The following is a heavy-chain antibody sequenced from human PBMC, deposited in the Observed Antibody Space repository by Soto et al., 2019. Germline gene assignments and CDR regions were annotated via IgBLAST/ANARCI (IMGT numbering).Heavy chain of an antibody. V-gene: IGHV4-4*07. CDR2: IYATGTT. D-gene: IGHD1-1*01. Sequence: SETLSLTCTVAGASISGFYWSWIRKSAGKGLEWIGRIYATGTTDYNPSLKSRVMMSVDTSKKQFSLKLRSVTAADTAVYYCVRDGTKTFFYWFDPRG. J-gene: IGHJ5*02. CDR1: GASISGFY. CDR3: VRDGTKTFFYWFDP.